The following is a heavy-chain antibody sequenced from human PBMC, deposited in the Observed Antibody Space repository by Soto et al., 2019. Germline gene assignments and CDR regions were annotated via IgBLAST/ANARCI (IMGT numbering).Heavy chain of an antibody. CDR1: GGSVTSVDYF. J-gene: IGHJ6*02. V-gene: IGHV4-30-4*01. Sequence: QVHLQESGPGLVKPLQTLSLTCTVSGGSVTSVDYFWTWVRQSPGKGLECIGYIYYTGTTYYNPSLGSRLTMSIERSKYQFSLDLRSMTAGDTAVYYCARNSGRGNVGYYGMDVWGQGTTVTVSS. CDR3: ARNSGRGNVGYYGMDV. CDR2: IYYTGTT. D-gene: IGHD3-10*01.